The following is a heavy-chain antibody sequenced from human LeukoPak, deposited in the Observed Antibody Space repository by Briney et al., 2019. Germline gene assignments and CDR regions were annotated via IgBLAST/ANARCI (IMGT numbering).Heavy chain of an antibody. CDR1: GRTVTWFL. CDR2: INPRGDIT. Sequence: ASVKVSCKPFGRTVTWFLILWVRQAPGQGLEWGGTINPRGDITSYAQRFQGRVTLTEDTSTSTFYMELSSLTSDDTAVYFYARPACCDGTNCGYWLDPWGPGTLVTVSS. D-gene: IGHD2-21*01. V-gene: IGHV1-46*01. J-gene: IGHJ5*02. CDR3: ARPACCDGTNCGYWLDP.